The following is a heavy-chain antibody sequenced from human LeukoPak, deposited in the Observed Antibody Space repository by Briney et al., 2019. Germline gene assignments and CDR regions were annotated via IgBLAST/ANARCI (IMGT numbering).Heavy chain of an antibody. CDR3: ARVGYSSGWYRAYFDY. J-gene: IGHJ4*02. CDR2: IYYSGNT. D-gene: IGHD6-19*01. CDR1: GGSISSGGYS. V-gene: IGHV4-31*11. Sequence: SQTLSLTCAVSGGSISSGGYSWSWIRQHPGKGLEWIGYIYYSGNTYYNPSLKSRVTISVDTSKNQFSLNLSSVTAADTAIYYCARVGYSSGWYRAYFDYWGQGTLVTVSS.